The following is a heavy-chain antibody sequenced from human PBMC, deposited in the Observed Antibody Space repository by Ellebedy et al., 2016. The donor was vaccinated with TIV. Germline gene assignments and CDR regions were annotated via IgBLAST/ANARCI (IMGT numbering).Heavy chain of an antibody. CDR3: VKGDTVYYYMDD. CDR2: ISDTGITT. J-gene: IGHJ6*03. V-gene: IGHV3-23*01. CDR1: GFTFSNYA. Sequence: GESLKIYCAASGFTFSNYAMTWVRQVTGQGLGWVSGISDTGITTYYADSAKGRFTISRDNSRRTLYLQMKSLRAEETAVYYCVKGDTVYYYMDDWGKGTTVTVSS.